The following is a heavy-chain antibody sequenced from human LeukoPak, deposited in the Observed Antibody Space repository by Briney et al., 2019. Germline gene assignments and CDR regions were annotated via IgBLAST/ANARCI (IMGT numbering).Heavy chain of an antibody. J-gene: IGHJ5*02. CDR1: GGSISSSNW. CDR3: ARDGEYCSSTSCYTWNWFDP. D-gene: IGHD2-2*02. Sequence: SGTLSLTCAVSGGSISSSNWWSWVRQPPGKGLEWIGEIYHSGSTNYNPSLKSRVTISVDKSKNQFSLKLSSVTAADTAVYYCARDGEYCSSTSCYTWNWFDPWGQGTLVTVSS. CDR2: IYHSGST. V-gene: IGHV4-4*02.